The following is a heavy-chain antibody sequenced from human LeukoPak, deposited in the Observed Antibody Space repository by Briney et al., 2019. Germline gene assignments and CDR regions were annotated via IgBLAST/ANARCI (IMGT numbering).Heavy chain of an antibody. D-gene: IGHD2/OR15-2a*01. Sequence: PGGSLRLSCAASGFTFSDYYMNWVRQAPGKGLEWVAVIYSAGTTYYADSVKGRFTISRDNSKNSLYLQMNSLRAEDTAVYYCARGGGRHVEYWGQGNLVTVSS. V-gene: IGHV3-53*01. CDR2: IYSAGTT. CDR3: ARGGGRHVEY. J-gene: IGHJ4*02. CDR1: GFTFSDYY.